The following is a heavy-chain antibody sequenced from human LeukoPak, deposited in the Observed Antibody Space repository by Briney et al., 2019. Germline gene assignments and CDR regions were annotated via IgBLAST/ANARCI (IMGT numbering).Heavy chain of an antibody. CDR2: IYYSGST. D-gene: IGHD1-14*01. CDR3: AREAGEGHDY. V-gene: IGHV4-59*01. J-gene: IGHJ4*02. Sequence: SETLSLTCTVSGGSISSYYWSWIRQPPGKGLEWIGYIYYSGSTNYNPSLKSRVTISVDTSKNQFSLKLSSVTAADTAVYYCAREAGEGHDYWGQGTLVTVSS. CDR1: GGSISSYY.